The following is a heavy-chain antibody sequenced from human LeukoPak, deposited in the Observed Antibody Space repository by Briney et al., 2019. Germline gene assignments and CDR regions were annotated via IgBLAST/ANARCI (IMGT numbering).Heavy chain of an antibody. J-gene: IGHJ4*02. CDR1: GFTFSSYW. CDR3: ARDKYGAYSDC. Sequence: GGSLRLSCEASGFTFSSYWMDWVRQAPGKGLEWVANIKHDGSEQYYVDSVKGRFTISRDNGRNLLYLQMNSLRVEDTAVYYCARDKYGAYSDCWGQGTLVTVPS. CDR2: IKHDGSEQ. D-gene: IGHD4-17*01. V-gene: IGHV3-7*01.